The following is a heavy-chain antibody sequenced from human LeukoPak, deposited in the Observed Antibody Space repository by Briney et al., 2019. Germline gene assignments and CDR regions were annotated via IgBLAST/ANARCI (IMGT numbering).Heavy chain of an antibody. J-gene: IGHJ6*02. Sequence: GGSLRLSCAASGFTFSGYDMSWVRQAPGKGLEWVSAISGSGGSTYYADSVKGRFTISRDNSKNTLYLQMNSLRAEDTAVYYCAKSGGSSYPYYYYGMDVWGQGTTVTVSS. D-gene: IGHD6-6*01. V-gene: IGHV3-23*01. CDR3: AKSGGSSYPYYYYGMDV. CDR1: GFTFSGYD. CDR2: ISGSGGST.